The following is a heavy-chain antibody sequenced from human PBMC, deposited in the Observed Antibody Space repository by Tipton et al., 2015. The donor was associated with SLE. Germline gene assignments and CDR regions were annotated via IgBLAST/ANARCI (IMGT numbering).Heavy chain of an antibody. Sequence: TLSLTCAVYGGSFSGYQWSWIRQPPGKGLEWIGEINHSGRTNYNPSLKSRVTISVDTSKNQFSLKLNSVTAADTAVYYCAGSYDFWSGYFGYWGQGTLVTVSS. CDR1: GGSFSGYQ. CDR3: AGSYDFWSGYFGY. CDR2: INHSGRT. V-gene: IGHV4-34*01. D-gene: IGHD3-3*01. J-gene: IGHJ4*02.